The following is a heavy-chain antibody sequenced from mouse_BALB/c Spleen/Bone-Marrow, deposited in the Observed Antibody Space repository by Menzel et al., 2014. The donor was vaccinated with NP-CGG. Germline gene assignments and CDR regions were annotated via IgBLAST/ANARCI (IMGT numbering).Heavy chain of an antibody. CDR2: INTYNGGT. D-gene: IGHD4-1*01. J-gene: IGHJ4*01. Sequence: VQLQQSGPEMVKPGSSMKISCKASGYSLTGYTMNWVKQSHGKNLEWIGLINTYNGGTNYNQKFKGKATLTVDKLSSTAYMELLSLTSEDSAVYYCARSGTRGNYAMDYWGQGTSVTVSS. CDR3: ARSGTRGNYAMDY. CDR1: GYSLTGYT. V-gene: IGHV1-18*01.